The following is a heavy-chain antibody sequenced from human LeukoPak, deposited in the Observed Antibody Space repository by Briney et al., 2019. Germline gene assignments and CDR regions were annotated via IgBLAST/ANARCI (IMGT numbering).Heavy chain of an antibody. D-gene: IGHD2-2*01. J-gene: IGHJ4*02. V-gene: IGHV3-23*01. CDR2: ISGGGGST. Sequence: GGSLRLSCAASGFTFSSYGMSWVRQAPGKGLEWVSAISGGGGSTYYADSVKGRFTISRDNSKNSLYLQMNSLRAEDTAVYYCARDSRTGQPDYWGQGTLVTVSS. CDR1: GFTFSSYG. CDR3: ARDSRTGQPDY.